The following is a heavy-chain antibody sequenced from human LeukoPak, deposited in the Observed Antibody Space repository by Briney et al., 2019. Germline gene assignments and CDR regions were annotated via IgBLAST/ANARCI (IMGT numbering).Heavy chain of an antibody. CDR3: ARDPESSSFDL. D-gene: IGHD6-13*01. CDR2: IDQGGSVR. CDR1: GFSFSTYW. V-gene: IGHV3-7*01. J-gene: IGHJ4*02. Sequence: PGGSLRLSCAASGFSFSTYWMSWVRQTPEKGLEFVANIDQGGSVRNYMDSLKGRCTISRDNAKKSLYLEINSLRADATAVYYCARDPESSSFDLWGRGALVTVSS.